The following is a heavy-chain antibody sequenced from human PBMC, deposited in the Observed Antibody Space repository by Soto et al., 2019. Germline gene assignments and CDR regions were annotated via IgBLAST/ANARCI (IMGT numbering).Heavy chain of an antibody. CDR1: GGSISSYY. J-gene: IGHJ5*02. CDR2: IYYSGSI. D-gene: IGHD6-13*01. CDR3: ARELKGYSSSVNWFDP. V-gene: IGHV4-59*01. Sequence: QVQLQESGPGLVKPSETLSLTCTVSGGSISSYYWSWIRQPPGKGLEWIGYIYYSGSINYNPSLKRRVTISVDTSKNQFSLKLSSVTAADTAVYYCARELKGYSSSVNWFDPWGQGTLVTVSS.